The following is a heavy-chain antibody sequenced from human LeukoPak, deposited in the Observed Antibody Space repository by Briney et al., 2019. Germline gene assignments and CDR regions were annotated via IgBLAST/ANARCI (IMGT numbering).Heavy chain of an antibody. J-gene: IGHJ4*02. CDR1: GGSSSGYY. D-gene: IGHD3-10*01. Sequence: PSETLSLTCAVYGGSSSGYYWSWIRQPPGKGLEWIGEINHSGSTNYNPSLKSRVTISVDTSKNQFSLKLSSVTAADTAVYYCARCTRITMVRGVIITGIYYFDYWGQGTLVTVSS. CDR3: ARCTRITMVRGVIITGIYYFDY. CDR2: INHSGST. V-gene: IGHV4-34*01.